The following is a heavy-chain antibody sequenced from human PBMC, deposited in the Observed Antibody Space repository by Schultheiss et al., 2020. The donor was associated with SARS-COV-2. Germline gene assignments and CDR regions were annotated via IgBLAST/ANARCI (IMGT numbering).Heavy chain of an antibody. CDR3: ARSGSYSGIDY. V-gene: IGHV4-4*02. D-gene: IGHD3-10*01. CDR2: IYYSGST. CDR1: GGSISSSNW. Sequence: SETLSLTCAVSGGSISSSNWWSWVRQPPGKGLEWIGYIYYSGSTNYNPSLKSRVTISVDTSKNQFPLKLSSVTAADTAVYYCARSGSYSGIDYWGQGTLVTVSS. J-gene: IGHJ4*02.